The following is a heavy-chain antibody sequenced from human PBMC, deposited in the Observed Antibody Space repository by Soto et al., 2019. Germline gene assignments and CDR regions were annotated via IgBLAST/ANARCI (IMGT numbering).Heavy chain of an antibody. D-gene: IGHD4-17*01. V-gene: IGHV3-23*01. CDR1: GFTFSNYA. CDR2: IRGDGGYT. Sequence: EVQLLESGGGLVQPGGSLRLSCATSGFTFSNYAMTWVRQAPGKGLQWVSSIRGDGGYTNYADTVKGRFTMSRDNSKNTLYLQMSSLTDEDTAVYYCARDPNGDYIGAFEIWGQGIMVFVSS. J-gene: IGHJ3*02. CDR3: ARDPNGDYIGAFEI.